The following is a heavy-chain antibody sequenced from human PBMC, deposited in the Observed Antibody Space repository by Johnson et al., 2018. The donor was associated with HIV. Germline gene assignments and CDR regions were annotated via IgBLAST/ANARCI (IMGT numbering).Heavy chain of an antibody. CDR2: ISGSGGST. J-gene: IGHJ3*02. D-gene: IGHD3-10*01. CDR3: ATGAGGAFDI. V-gene: IGHV3-23*01. Sequence: VQLLESGGGVVRPGGSLRLSCAASGFTVTSNYMSWVRQAPGKGLDWVSGISGSGGSTYYADSVKGRFTISRDNSKNTLYLQMNSLRAEDTAVYYCATGAGGAFDIWGQGTMVTVSS. CDR1: GFTVTSNY.